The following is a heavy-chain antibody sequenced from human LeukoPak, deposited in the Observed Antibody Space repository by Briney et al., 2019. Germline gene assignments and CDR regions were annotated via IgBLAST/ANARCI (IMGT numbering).Heavy chain of an antibody. Sequence: ASVKVSCKASGYSFINYDIHWVRQAPGQGLEWMGLINPGVDSTNYAQKFQGRVTLTRDMSTSAVYMELSSLRSEDTAVYYCARSGMIFGVVTLWGQGTLVTVSS. CDR3: ARSGMIFGVVTL. J-gene: IGHJ4*02. CDR1: GYSFINYD. CDR2: INPGVDST. D-gene: IGHD3/OR15-3a*01. V-gene: IGHV1-46*01.